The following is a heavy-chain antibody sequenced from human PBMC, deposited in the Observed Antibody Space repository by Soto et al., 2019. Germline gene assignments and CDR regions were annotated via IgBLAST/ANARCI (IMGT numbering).Heavy chain of an antibody. CDR1: GFTFSSYG. Sequence: PGGSLRLSCAASGFTFSSYGMHWVRQAPGKGLEWVAVIWYDGSNKYYADSVKGRFTTSRDNSKNTLYLQMNSLRAEDTAVYYCARDGDYDFWSGYYIAYAFDIWGQGTMVTVSS. CDR3: ARDGDYDFWSGYYIAYAFDI. D-gene: IGHD3-3*01. J-gene: IGHJ3*02. CDR2: IWYDGSNK. V-gene: IGHV3-33*01.